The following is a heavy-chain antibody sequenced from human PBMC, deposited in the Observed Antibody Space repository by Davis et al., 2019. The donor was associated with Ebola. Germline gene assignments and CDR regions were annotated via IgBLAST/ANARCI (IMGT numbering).Heavy chain of an antibody. D-gene: IGHD1-26*01. Sequence: ASVKVSCKASGYTFTGYYMHWVRQAPGQGLEWMGWMNPNSGNTGYAQKFQGRVTMTRNTSISTAYMELSSLRFEDTAVYYCARAPSYRSSKWDWLDPWGQGTLVTVSS. CDR3: ARAPSYRSSKWDWLDP. CDR1: GYTFTGYY. J-gene: IGHJ5*02. CDR2: MNPNSGNT. V-gene: IGHV1-8*02.